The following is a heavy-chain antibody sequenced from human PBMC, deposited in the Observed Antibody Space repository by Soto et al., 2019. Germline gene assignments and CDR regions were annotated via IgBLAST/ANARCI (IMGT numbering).Heavy chain of an antibody. Sequence: QVQLQESGPGLVKPSQTLSLTCTVSGGSISSGGYYWSWIRQHPGKGLEWIGYIYYSGSTYYHPALKSRVTISGDTSKNQFSLNLSYVIAADQAVYYCARSVFPWGQGTLVTVSS. J-gene: IGHJ5*02. CDR3: ARSVFP. V-gene: IGHV4-31*03. CDR2: IYYSGST. CDR1: GGSISSGGYY.